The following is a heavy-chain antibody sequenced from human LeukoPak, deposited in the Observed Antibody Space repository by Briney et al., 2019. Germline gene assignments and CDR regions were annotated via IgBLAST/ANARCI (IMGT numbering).Heavy chain of an antibody. CDR2: IRYDGSNK. CDR1: GFTFSSYG. CDR3: AKGILGYCSSTSCYGARGGDY. V-gene: IGHV3-30*02. D-gene: IGHD2-2*01. J-gene: IGHJ4*02. Sequence: PGGSLRLSCAASGFTFSSYGMHWVRQAPGKGLEWVAFIRYDGSNKYYADSVKGRFTISRDNSKNTLYLQMNSLRAEDTAVYYCAKGILGYCSSTSCYGARGGDYWGQRTLVTVSS.